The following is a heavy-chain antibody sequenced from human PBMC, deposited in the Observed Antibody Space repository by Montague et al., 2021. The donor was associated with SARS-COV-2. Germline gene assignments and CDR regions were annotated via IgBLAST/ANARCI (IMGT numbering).Heavy chain of an antibody. V-gene: IGHV4-61*02. Sequence: TLSLTCTVSGGSLSSGSYYWGWIRQPPGKGLEWVGRFFTSGSTYYNSSLKSRVTISVDTSKNQFSLRLSSVTAADTAVYYCARAQQQLAFDYWGQGTLVTVSS. D-gene: IGHD6-13*01. CDR2: FFTSGST. J-gene: IGHJ4*02. CDR3: ARAQQQLAFDY. CDR1: GGSLSSGSYY.